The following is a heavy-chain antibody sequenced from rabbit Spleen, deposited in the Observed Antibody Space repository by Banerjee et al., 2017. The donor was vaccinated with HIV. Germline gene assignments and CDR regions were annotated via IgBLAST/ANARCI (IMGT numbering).Heavy chain of an antibody. D-gene: IGHD1-1*01. J-gene: IGHJ2*01. V-gene: IGHV1S40*01. CDR2: IDTSDGDT. CDR1: GFDLSNYYY. Sequence: QSLEESGGDLVKPGASLTLTCTASGFDLSNYYYIYWVRQAPGKGLEWIGCIDTSDGDTDSANWPKGRFTISKTSSTTVTLQMTSLTAADTATYFCARNYVNAFDPWGQGTLVTVS. CDR3: ARNYVNAFDP.